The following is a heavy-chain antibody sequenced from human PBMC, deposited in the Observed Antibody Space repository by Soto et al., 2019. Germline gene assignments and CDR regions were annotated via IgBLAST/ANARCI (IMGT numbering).Heavy chain of an antibody. J-gene: IGHJ4*02. CDR2: ISVSNGNT. V-gene: IGHV1-18*01. Sequence: ASVKVSCKASGYTLISYGISWVRQAPGQGLEWMGWISVSNGNTNYAQKFQGRVTMTTETSTNTAYMELRSLRSDDTAVYYCARVYDYIWGSYVSYYFDYWGQGTLVTVSS. D-gene: IGHD3-16*01. CDR3: ARVYDYIWGSYVSYYFDY. CDR1: GYTLISYG.